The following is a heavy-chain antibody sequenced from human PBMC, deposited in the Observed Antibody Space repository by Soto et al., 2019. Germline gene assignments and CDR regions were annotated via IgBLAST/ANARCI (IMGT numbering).Heavy chain of an antibody. V-gene: IGHV1-18*01. CDR3: ARVRDGYCSGGSCNNWFDP. CDR1: GYTFTSYG. J-gene: IGHJ5*02. D-gene: IGHD2-15*01. Sequence: ASVKVSCKASGYTFTSYGISWVRQAPGQGLEWMGWISAYNGNTNYAQKLQGGVTMTTDTSTSTAYMELRSLRSDDTAVYYCARVRDGYCSGGSCNNWFDPWGQGTLVTVSS. CDR2: ISAYNGNT.